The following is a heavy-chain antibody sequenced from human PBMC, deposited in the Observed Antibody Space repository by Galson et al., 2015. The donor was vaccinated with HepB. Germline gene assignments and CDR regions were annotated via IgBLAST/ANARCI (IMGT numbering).Heavy chain of an antibody. CDR2: IIPIFGTA. J-gene: IGHJ4*02. CDR3: AREAAAGEGPAFG. V-gene: IGHV1-69*06. CDR1: GGTFSSYA. Sequence: SVKVSCKASGGTFSSYAISWVRQAPGQGLEWMGGIIPIFGTANYAQKFQGRVTITADKSTSTAYMELSSLRSEDTAVYYCAREAAAGEGPAFGWGQGTLVTVSS. D-gene: IGHD6-13*01.